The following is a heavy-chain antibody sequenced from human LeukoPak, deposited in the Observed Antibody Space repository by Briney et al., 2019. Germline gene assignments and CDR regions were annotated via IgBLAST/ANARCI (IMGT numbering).Heavy chain of an antibody. D-gene: IGHD3-10*01. J-gene: IGHJ4*02. CDR3: ARGALWFAELPLDS. CDR2: INHSGNT. V-gene: IGHV4-34*01. Sequence: SETLSLTCAVYGGSFSGYYWSWIRQPPGKGLEWIGEINHSGNTNSHPSLKSRVTISVDTSKNQFSLKLSSVTAADTAVYYCARGALWFAELPLDSWGQGTLATVSS. CDR1: GGSFSGYY.